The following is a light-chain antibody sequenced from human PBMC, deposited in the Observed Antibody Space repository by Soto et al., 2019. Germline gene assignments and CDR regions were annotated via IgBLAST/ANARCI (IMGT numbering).Light chain of an antibody. Sequence: SYELTQPPSVSVSPGQTASITCSGDKLGDKYASWYQKKPGQSPVLVIYQDNKRPSGIPERFSGSNSGNTATLTISGTQAMDEADYYCQTWDSSTVVFGGGTKVTVL. CDR2: QDN. CDR1: KLGDKY. V-gene: IGLV3-1*01. J-gene: IGLJ2*01. CDR3: QTWDSSTVV.